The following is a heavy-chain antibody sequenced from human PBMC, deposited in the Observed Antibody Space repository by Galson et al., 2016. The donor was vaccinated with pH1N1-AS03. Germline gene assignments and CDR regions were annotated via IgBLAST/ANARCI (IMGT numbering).Heavy chain of an antibody. CDR2: INTDSGVT. Sequence: SVKVSCKASGYIFTGFYVHWVRQAPGQGLEWMGWINTDSGVTNYAQKFEAWVTMTRDTSVSTAYMELYGLKSDDTAVYYCARGPRGPCTSSTCPTTYYFDMGVWGQGAPVMVS. CDR1: GYIFTGFY. V-gene: IGHV1-2*04. D-gene: IGHD2-2*01. CDR3: ARGPRGPCTSSTCPTTYYFDMGV. J-gene: IGHJ6*02.